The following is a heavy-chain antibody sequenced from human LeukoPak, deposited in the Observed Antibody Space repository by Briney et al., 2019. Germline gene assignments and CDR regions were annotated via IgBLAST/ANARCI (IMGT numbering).Heavy chain of an antibody. CDR1: GGSISSYY. CDR3: ARGIDSWAPGYYMDV. V-gene: IGHV4-59*01. CDR2: IYYSGST. D-gene: IGHD1-26*01. Sequence: SETLSLTCTVSGGSISSYYWSWIRQPPGKGLEWIGYIYYSGSTNYNPSLKSRVTISVDTSKNQFSLKLSSVTAADTAVYYCARGIDSWAPGYYMDVWGKGTTVTVSS. J-gene: IGHJ6*03.